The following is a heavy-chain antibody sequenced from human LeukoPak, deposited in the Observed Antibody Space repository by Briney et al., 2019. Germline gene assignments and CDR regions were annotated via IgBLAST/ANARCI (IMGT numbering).Heavy chain of an antibody. Sequence: SQTLSLTCAISGDRVSSNSAAWSWIRQSPSRGLEWLGRTYYRSKWYNDYAVSVKSRITFNPDTSKNQFSLQLNSVTPEDTAVYYCAKEFASGYQDYWGQGTLVTVSS. J-gene: IGHJ4*02. D-gene: IGHD3-3*01. V-gene: IGHV6-1*01. CDR3: AKEFASGYQDY. CDR2: TYYRSKWYN. CDR1: GDRVSSNSAA.